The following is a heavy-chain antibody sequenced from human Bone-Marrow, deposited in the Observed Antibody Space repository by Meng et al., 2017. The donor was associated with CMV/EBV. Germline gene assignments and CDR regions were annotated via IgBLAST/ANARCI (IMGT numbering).Heavy chain of an antibody. Sequence: GESLKISCAASGFTFSSYGMHWVRQAPGKGLEWVAFIRYDGSNKYYADSVKGRFTISRDNAKNSLYLQMNSLRAEDTAVYYCASTMIPSWGQGTLVTVSS. D-gene: IGHD3-22*01. CDR2: IRYDGSNK. J-gene: IGHJ5*02. V-gene: IGHV3-30*02. CDR1: GFTFSSYG. CDR3: ASTMIPS.